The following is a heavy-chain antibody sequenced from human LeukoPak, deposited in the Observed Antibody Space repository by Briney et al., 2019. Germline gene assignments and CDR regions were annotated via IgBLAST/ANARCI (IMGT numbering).Heavy chain of an antibody. CDR3: AREAGSGSYYETYNWFDP. J-gene: IGHJ5*02. Sequence: SETLSLTCTVSGGSISDYYWTWIRQPPGKGLEWIGHIYYSGNTIYNPSLKSRVTISVDTSKNQFSLKLTSVTTADTAVYYCAREAGSGSYYETYNWFDPWGQGTLVTVSS. CDR1: GGSISDYY. D-gene: IGHD3-10*01. CDR2: IYYSGNT. V-gene: IGHV4-59*01.